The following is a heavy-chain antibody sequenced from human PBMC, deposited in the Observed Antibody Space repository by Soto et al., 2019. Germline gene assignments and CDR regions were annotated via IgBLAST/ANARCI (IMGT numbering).Heavy chain of an antibody. V-gene: IGHV3-23*01. CDR2: ISGSGDST. CDR3: VTVKVT. D-gene: IGHD3-16*02. CDR1: GFTVSSYA. Sequence: GGSLRLSCAASGFTVSSYAMIWVRQAPGKGLDWVSSISGSGDSTDYADSVKGRFTISRDNSRNTLYLRMNSLRVEDTDVYYCVTVKVTWGQGPLVTVSS. J-gene: IGHJ4*02.